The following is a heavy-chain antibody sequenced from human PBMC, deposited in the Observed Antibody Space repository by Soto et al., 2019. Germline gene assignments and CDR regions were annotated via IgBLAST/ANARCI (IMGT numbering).Heavy chain of an antibody. V-gene: IGHV5-51*01. CDR2: IYPGDSDT. CDR3: ARLNTAMVTLNYYYGMDV. CDR1: GYSFTIYW. Sequence: GEPLKISCNGSGYSFTIYWIGWVRQMPGKGLEWMGIIYPGDSDTRYSPSFQGQVTISADKSISTAYLQWSSLKASDTAMYYCARLNTAMVTLNYYYGMDVWGQGTTVTVS. J-gene: IGHJ6*02. D-gene: IGHD5-18*01.